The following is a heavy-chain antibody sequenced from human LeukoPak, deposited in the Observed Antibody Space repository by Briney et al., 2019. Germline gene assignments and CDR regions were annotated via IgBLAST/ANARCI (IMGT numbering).Heavy chain of an antibody. CDR3: ARVLAGVGVPVAILSF. CDR1: GFTFSSYG. CDR2: ISSSSSTI. V-gene: IGHV3-48*01. J-gene: IGHJ4*02. Sequence: GGSLRLSCAASGFTFSSYGMNWVRQAPGKGLEWVSYISSSSSTIYYADSVKGRFTISRDNAKNSLYLQMNSLRAEDTAVYYCARVLAGVGVPVAILSFWGQGTLVTVSS. D-gene: IGHD2-2*01.